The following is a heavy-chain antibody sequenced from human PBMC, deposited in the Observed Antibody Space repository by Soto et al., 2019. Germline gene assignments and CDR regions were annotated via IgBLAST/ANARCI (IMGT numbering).Heavy chain of an antibody. V-gene: IGHV3-9*01. CDR2: ISFDSGSI. D-gene: IGHD2-2*01. CDR1: GSAFDDCA. Sequence: TGGSLRLSCAASGSAFDDCAMHWVRQAPGKGLEWVSGISFDSGSIGYADSVRGRFTISRDDARNSLYLHMNSLRAEDTALYYCVKDIEENQLLYDGFDIWGQGTMVTVSS. J-gene: IGHJ3*02. CDR3: VKDIEENQLLYDGFDI.